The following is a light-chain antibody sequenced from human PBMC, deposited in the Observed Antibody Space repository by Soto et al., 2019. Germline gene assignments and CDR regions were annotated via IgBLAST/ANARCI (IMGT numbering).Light chain of an antibody. J-gene: IGKJ1*01. CDR1: QSISSW. Sequence: DIQTTQSPSTPSASVGDRVTIPCRASQSISSWLAWYQQKPGKAPKLLIYKASTLKSGVPSRFSGSGSGTEFTLTISSLQPDDFATYYCQHYNSYSEAFGQGTKVDIK. CDR2: KAS. V-gene: IGKV1-5*03. CDR3: QHYNSYSEA.